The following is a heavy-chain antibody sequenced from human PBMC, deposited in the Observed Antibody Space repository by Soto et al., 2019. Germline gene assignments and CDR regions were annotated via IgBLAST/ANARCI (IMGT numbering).Heavy chain of an antibody. D-gene: IGHD3-9*01. CDR1: GFTFSSYA. CDR2: ISGSGGST. CDR3: AKGLPRYYAILTGYPNFDY. V-gene: IGHV3-23*01. J-gene: IGHJ4*02. Sequence: PGGSLRLSCAASGFTFSSYAMSWVRQAPGKGLEWVSAISGSGGSTYYADSVKGRFTISRDNSKNTLYLQMNSLRAEDTAVYYCAKGLPRYYAILTGYPNFDYWGQGTLVTVSS.